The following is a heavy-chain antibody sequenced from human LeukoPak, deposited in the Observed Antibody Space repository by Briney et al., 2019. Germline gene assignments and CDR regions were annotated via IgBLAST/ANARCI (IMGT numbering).Heavy chain of an antibody. Sequence: GGSLRLSCAASGFSFSDSYMSWIRQAPGKGLEWVSYITSSGSTTYYADSVKGRFTISRDNSKNTLYLQMNSLRAEDTAVYYCATVLRFLEWLPDYWGQGTLVTVSS. CDR2: ITSSGSTT. J-gene: IGHJ4*02. V-gene: IGHV3-11*04. CDR3: ATVLRFLEWLPDY. CDR1: GFSFSDSY. D-gene: IGHD3-3*01.